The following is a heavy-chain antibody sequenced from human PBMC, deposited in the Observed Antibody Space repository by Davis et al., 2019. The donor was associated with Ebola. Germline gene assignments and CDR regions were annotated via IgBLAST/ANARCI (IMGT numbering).Heavy chain of an antibody. V-gene: IGHV1-2*02. CDR1: GYTFTGYY. D-gene: IGHD6-6*01. CDR2: INPNSGGT. CDR3: ARGSPGSGFSSSSRGGNDY. J-gene: IGHJ4*02. Sequence: ASVKVSCKASGYTFTGYYMHWVRQAPGQGLEWMGWINPNSGGTNYAQKFQGRVTMTRDTSISTAYMELSRLRSDDTAVYYCARGSPGSGFSSSSRGGNDYWGQGTLVTVSS.